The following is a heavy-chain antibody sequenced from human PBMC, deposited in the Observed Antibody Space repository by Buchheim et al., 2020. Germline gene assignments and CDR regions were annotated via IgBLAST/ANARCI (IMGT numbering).Heavy chain of an antibody. CDR3: TRELAQTGRNYYYYGMDV. CDR2: IRSKAYGGTT. V-gene: IGHV3-49*03. CDR1: GFTFGDYA. J-gene: IGHJ6*02. Sequence: EVQLVESGGGLVQPGRSLRLSCTASGFTFGDYAMSWFRQAPGKGLEWVGFIRSKAYGGTTEYAASVKGRFTISRDDSKSIAYLQMNSLKTEDTAVYYCTRELAQTGRNYYYYGMDVWGQGTT.